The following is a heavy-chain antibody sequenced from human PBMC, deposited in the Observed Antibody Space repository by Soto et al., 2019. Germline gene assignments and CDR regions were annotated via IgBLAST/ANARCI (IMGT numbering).Heavy chain of an antibody. D-gene: IGHD3-22*01. Sequence: QVQLVESVGGVVQPGRSLRLSCAASGFTFSSYGMHWFRQAPGKGLEWVAVISYDGRNKYYADSLKGRFTISSDNSKNTLNLQMKSLRAEDRAVHYCAIGDRSVDSSGYPFHYWGQGTLVTVSS. CDR3: AIGDRSVDSSGYPFHY. J-gene: IGHJ4*02. CDR2: ISYDGRNK. CDR1: GFTFSSYG. V-gene: IGHV3-30*03.